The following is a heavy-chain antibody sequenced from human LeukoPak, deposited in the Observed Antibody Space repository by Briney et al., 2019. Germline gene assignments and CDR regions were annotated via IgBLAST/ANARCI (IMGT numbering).Heavy chain of an antibody. CDR3: ARQIAALPYYYGMDV. D-gene: IGHD6-13*01. CDR2: INPSGGIT. Sequence: GASVKVSCKASGYTFTSYYMHWVRQAPGQGLEWMGIINPSGGITSYAQKFQGRVTMTRDTSTSTVYMELSSLRSEDTAVYYCARQIAALPYYYGMDVWGQGTTVTVSS. J-gene: IGHJ6*02. CDR1: GYTFTSYY. V-gene: IGHV1-46*01.